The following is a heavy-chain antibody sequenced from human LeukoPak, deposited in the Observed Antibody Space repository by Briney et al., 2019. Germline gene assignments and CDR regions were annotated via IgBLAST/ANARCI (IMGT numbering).Heavy chain of an antibody. CDR2: ISGGSTDV. CDR1: GFIFSDFH. J-gene: IGHJ4*02. V-gene: IGHV3-11*06. Sequence: GGSLRLSCAASGFIFSDFHMTRIRQAPGKGLEWISYISGGSTDVKYADSVKGRFTISRDNSKNTLYLQMNSLRAEDTAVYYCADKGHWGQGTLVTVSS. CDR3: ADKGH.